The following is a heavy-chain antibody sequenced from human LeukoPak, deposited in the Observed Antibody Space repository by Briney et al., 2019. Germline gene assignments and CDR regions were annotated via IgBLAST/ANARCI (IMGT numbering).Heavy chain of an antibody. CDR3: AMHRPAFSGPLDY. Sequence: GESLKISCMGSGYDFTTYWIAWVRQEPGKGLEWMGIIFPGDSDTKYSPSFQGQVTISADKSISTAYLQWGSLKASDNAMYYCAMHRPAFSGPLDYWGQGTLVTVSS. V-gene: IGHV5-51*01. J-gene: IGHJ4*02. CDR1: GYDFTTYW. CDR2: IFPGDSDT. D-gene: IGHD5-12*01.